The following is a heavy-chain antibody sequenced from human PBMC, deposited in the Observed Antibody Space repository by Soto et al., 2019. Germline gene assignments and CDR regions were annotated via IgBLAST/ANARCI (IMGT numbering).Heavy chain of an antibody. V-gene: IGHV1-18*01. CDR1: GYTFTAYG. CDR3: ARGIALGDSYYMDV. Sequence: QVHLVQSGAEVKEPGDSVKVSCKSSGYTFTAYGINWVRQAPGQGLEWMGWVSAYNGATNYAQKLHGRVAMTTDTSTKTAYMELRSLRPDDTAVYYCARGIALGDSYYMDVGGIGTTVTVSS. D-gene: IGHD1-26*01. J-gene: IGHJ6*03. CDR2: VSAYNGAT.